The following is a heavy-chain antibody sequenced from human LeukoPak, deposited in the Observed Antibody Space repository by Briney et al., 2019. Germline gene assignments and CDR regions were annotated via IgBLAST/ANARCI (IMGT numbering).Heavy chain of an antibody. CDR1: GFPFSTYA. V-gene: IGHV3-74*01. CDR2: ISPDGNSR. Sequence: GGSLRLSCAASGFPFSTYAMHCVRQPLGRGLVCISRISPDGNSRGYADSVKGRFIISRDSATNTLSLQMNSLTADDTAVYYCARDGGLLPDNWGKGTLVTVSS. J-gene: IGHJ4*02. D-gene: IGHD2-21*02. CDR3: ARDGGLLPDN.